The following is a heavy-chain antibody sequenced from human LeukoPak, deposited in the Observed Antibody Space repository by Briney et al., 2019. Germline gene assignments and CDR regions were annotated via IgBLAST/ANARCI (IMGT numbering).Heavy chain of an antibody. CDR2: MNPNSGNT. CDR1: GYTFTSYD. Sequence: ASVKVSCKASGYTFTSYDINWVRQAPGQGLEWMGWMNPNSGNTGYAQKFQGRVTMTRNTSTRTAYMELSSLRSEDTAVYYCARIQEWENFDYWGQGTLVTVSS. D-gene: IGHD1-26*01. CDR3: ARIQEWENFDY. V-gene: IGHV1-8*01. J-gene: IGHJ4*02.